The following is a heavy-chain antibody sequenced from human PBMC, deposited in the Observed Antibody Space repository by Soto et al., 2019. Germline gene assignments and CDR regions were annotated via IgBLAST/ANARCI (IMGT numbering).Heavy chain of an antibody. J-gene: IGHJ5*02. CDR3: ASSPGGSYLDWFDP. Sequence: PGESLKISCKGSGYSFTSYWISWVRQMPGKGLGWMGRIDPSDSYTNYSPSFQGHVTISADKSISTAYLQWSSLKASDTAMYYCASSPGGSYLDWFDPWGQGTLVTVSS. V-gene: IGHV5-10-1*01. D-gene: IGHD1-26*01. CDR1: GYSFTSYW. CDR2: IDPSDSYT.